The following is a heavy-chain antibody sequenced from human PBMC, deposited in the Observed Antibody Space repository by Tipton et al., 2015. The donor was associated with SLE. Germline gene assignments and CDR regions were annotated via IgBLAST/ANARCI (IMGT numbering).Heavy chain of an antibody. D-gene: IGHD2-2*01. CDR1: GYSISSGYY. V-gene: IGHV4-38-2*02. CDR3: AGCALVVPAAFDP. Sequence: LRLSCTVPGYSISSGYYWGWIRQPPGKGLEWIGSIYHSGSTYYNPSLKSRVTISVDTSKNQFSLKLSSVTAADTAVYYCAGCALVVPAAFDPWGQGTLVTVSS. CDR2: IYHSGST. J-gene: IGHJ5*02.